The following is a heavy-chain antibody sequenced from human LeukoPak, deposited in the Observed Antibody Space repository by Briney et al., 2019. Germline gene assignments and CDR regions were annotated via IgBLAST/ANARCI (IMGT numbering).Heavy chain of an antibody. V-gene: IGHV3-30*02. CDR2: IRYDGSNK. CDR3: AKGVSLVVPAAIAQLDY. D-gene: IGHD2-2*01. J-gene: IGHJ4*02. CDR1: GFTFSSYG. Sequence: PGGSLRLSCAASGFTFSSYGMHWVRQAPGKGLEWVAFIRYDGSNKYYADSVKGRFTISRDNSKNTLYLQMNSLRAEDTAVYYCAKGVSLVVPAAIAQLDYWGQGTLVTVSS.